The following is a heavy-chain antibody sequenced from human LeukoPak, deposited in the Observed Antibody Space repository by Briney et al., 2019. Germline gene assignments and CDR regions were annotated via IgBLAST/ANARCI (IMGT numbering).Heavy chain of an antibody. CDR2: IIPIFGTA. D-gene: IGHD5-18*01. CDR1: GGTFSSYA. CDR3: ARDRGYSYFDAFDI. Sequence: SVKVSCKASGGTFSSYAISWVRQAPGQGLEWMGRIIPIFGTANYAQKFQGRVTITTDESTSTAYMELSSLRSEDTAVYYCARDRGYSYFDAFDIWGQGTMVTVSS. J-gene: IGHJ3*02. V-gene: IGHV1-69*05.